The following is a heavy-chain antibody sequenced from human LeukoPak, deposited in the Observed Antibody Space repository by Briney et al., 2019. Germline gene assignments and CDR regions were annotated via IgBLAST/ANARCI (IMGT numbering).Heavy chain of an antibody. J-gene: IGHJ4*02. D-gene: IGHD3-10*01. CDR1: GFTFSSYA. CDR2: VNGSGGST. V-gene: IGHV3-23*01. Sequence: QPGGSLRLSCAASGFTFSSYAMSWVSQAPGKGLEWVSAVNGSGGSTYYADSVKGRFTISRDNSKNTLYLQMNSLRAEDTAVYYCAEVHRLLWRSGFDYWGQGTLVTVSS. CDR3: AEVHRLLWRSGFDY.